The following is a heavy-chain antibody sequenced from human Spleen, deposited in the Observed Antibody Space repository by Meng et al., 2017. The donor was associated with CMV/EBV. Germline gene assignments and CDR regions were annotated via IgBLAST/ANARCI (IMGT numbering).Heavy chain of an antibody. J-gene: IGHJ4*02. CDR2: VSGSGAMT. Sequence: GGSLRLSCAASGFTFSNYDMSWVRLCPGRGLEWLSTVSGSGAMTYYTDSARGRFTISRDNSRNTLFLQMDSLRAEDTAVYYCVVGKNQPDYWGQGTLVTVSS. CDR1: GFTFSNYD. D-gene: IGHD1-14*01. V-gene: IGHV3-23*01. CDR3: VVGKNQPDY.